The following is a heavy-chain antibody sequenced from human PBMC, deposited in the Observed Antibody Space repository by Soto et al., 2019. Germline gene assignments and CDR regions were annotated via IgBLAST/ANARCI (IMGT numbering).Heavy chain of an antibody. CDR3: ARDGKLLWFGHTDAFDI. V-gene: IGHV1-46*01. CDR2: INPSGGST. Sequence: AAVKFSCKASGYTFTSYYMHWVRQAPGQGLDWMGIINPSGGSTSYAQKFQGRVTMTRDTSTSTVYMELSSLRSEDTAVYYCARDGKLLWFGHTDAFDIWGQGTMVTVSS. CDR1: GYTFTSYY. J-gene: IGHJ3*02. D-gene: IGHD3-10*01.